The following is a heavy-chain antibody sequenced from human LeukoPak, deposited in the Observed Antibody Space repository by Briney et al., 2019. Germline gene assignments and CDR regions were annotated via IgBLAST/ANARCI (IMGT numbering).Heavy chain of an antibody. J-gene: IGHJ4*02. CDR1: GASFSGYY. CDR2: INHSGST. V-gene: IGHV4-34*01. D-gene: IGHD2-8*01. CDR3: ARFCTSGVCYTRDY. Sequence: PSETLSLTSAVYGASFSGYYSSWIRQPPGKGLEWLGEINHSGSTNYNPSLKSRVTISVDTSKNQFSLKLSSVTAADTAVYYCARFCTSGVCYTRDYWGQGTLVTVSS.